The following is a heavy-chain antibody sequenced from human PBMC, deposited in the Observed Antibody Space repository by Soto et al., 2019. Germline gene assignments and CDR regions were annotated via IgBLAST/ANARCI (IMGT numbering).Heavy chain of an antibody. CDR2: IIPIFGTA. J-gene: IGHJ4*02. D-gene: IGHD3-3*01. CDR3: ASSRIGYPKGPFDY. Sequence: QVQLVQSGAEVKKPGSSVKVSCKASGGTFSSYAISWVRQAPRQGLEWMGGIIPIFGTANYAQKFQGRVTITADESTSTAYMELSSLRSEDTAVYYCASSRIGYPKGPFDYWGQGTLVTVSS. V-gene: IGHV1-69*01. CDR1: GGTFSSYA.